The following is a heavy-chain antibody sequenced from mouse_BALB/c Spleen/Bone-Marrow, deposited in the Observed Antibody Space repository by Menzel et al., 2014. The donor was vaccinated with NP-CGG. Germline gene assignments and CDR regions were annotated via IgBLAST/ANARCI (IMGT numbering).Heavy chain of an antibody. CDR3: ARVTTDWYFDV. Sequence: DVQLQESGPELVKPGASVKMSCKASGYSFTGYFMNWVMQSHGKSLEWIGRINPYNGDTFYNQKFKGKATLTVDKSSSTAHMELRSLASEDSAVYYCARVTTDWYFDVWGAGTTVTVSS. D-gene: IGHD1-1*01. CDR1: GYSFTGYF. CDR2: INPYNGDT. V-gene: IGHV1-20*02. J-gene: IGHJ1*01.